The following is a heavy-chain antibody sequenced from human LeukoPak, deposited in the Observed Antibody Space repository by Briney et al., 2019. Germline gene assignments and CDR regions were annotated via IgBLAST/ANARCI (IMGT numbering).Heavy chain of an antibody. CDR3: ARDRLWFGELTTDAFDI. V-gene: IGHV1-2*02. CDR1: GYTFTSYY. Sequence: ASVKVSCKASGYTFTSYYMHWVRQAPGQGLEWMGWINPNSGGTNYAQKFQGRVTMTRDTSISTAYMELSRLRSDDTAVYYCARDRLWFGELTTDAFDIWGQGTMVIVSS. CDR2: INPNSGGT. D-gene: IGHD3-10*01. J-gene: IGHJ3*02.